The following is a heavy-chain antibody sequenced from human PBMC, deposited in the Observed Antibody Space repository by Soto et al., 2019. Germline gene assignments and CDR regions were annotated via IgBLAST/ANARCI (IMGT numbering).Heavy chain of an antibody. CDR1: GFSVSTGGVG. V-gene: IGHV2-5*02. D-gene: IGHD5-12*01. CDR3: AHGIVPTMGAYYFDY. J-gene: IGHJ4*02. CDR2: IYWGDDK. Sequence: QITLKESGPTLVKPTQTLTLTCTFSGFSVSTGGVGVGWIRQPPGKALEWLALIYWGDDKDYSPSLKNRLTITKDTPKTPVLLTMTAMDPVDTATYYCAHGIVPTMGAYYFDYWGQGTLVTVSS.